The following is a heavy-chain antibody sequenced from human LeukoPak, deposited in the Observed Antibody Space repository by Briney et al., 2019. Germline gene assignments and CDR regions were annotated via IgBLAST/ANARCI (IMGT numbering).Heavy chain of an antibody. V-gene: IGHV1-2*02. CDR2: INPNSGGT. J-gene: IGHJ5*02. CDR3: ARANMVRGVRLFFDRNWFDP. Sequence: ASVKVSCKASGYTFTGYYMHWVRQAPGQGLEWMGWINPNSGGTNYAQKFQGRVTMTRDTSISTAYMDLGRLRSDDTAVYYCARANMVRGVRLFFDRNWFDPWGQGTLVTVSS. CDR1: GYTFTGYY. D-gene: IGHD3-10*01.